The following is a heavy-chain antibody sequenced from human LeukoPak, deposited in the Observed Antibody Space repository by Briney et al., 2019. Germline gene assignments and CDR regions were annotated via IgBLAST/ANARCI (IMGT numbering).Heavy chain of an antibody. J-gene: IGHJ4*02. CDR3: AKDRSSSRPSNLKGANDY. CDR2: ISGSGGST. V-gene: IGHV3-23*01. Sequence: GGSLRLSCAASGFTFSSYAMSWVRQAPGKGLEWVSAISGSGGSTYYADSVKGRFTISRDNSKNTLYLQMNSLRAEDTAVYYCAKDRSSSRPSNLKGANDYWGQGTLVTVSS. D-gene: IGHD6-13*01. CDR1: GFTFSSYA.